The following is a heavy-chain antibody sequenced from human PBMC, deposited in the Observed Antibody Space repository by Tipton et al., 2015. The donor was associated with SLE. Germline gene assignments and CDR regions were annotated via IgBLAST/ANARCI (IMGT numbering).Heavy chain of an antibody. D-gene: IGHD3-22*01. V-gene: IGHV4-34*01. CDR3: ARGDDSSGYYIDY. CDR1: GGSFRDHY. Sequence: TLSLTCAVYGGSFRDHYWSWIRQTPGKGLEWIGEINHSESTNDNPSLRSRVTISVDTSKNQFSLKLSSVTAADTAVYYCARGDDSSGYYIDYWGQGTLVTVSS. CDR2: INHSEST. J-gene: IGHJ4*02.